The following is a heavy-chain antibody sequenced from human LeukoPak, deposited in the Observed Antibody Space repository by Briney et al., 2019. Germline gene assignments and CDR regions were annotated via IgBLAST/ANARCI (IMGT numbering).Heavy chain of an antibody. J-gene: IGHJ6*02. V-gene: IGHV3-53*01. Sequence: GGSLRLSCAASESTVSGNYIAWVRQAPGKGLEWISYIYDGGKTYYADSVKGRFTISRDNSKNTVYLQMNSLRAEDTALYYCARLPNLRYHGMDVWGQGTTVTVSS. CDR1: ESTVSGNY. D-gene: IGHD1-14*01. CDR2: IYDGGKT. CDR3: ARLPNLRYHGMDV.